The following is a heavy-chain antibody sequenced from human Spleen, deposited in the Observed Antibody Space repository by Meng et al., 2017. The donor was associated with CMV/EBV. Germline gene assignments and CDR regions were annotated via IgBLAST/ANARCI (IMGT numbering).Heavy chain of an antibody. V-gene: IGHV3-23*03. D-gene: IGHD1-26*01. CDR3: ARLGSYTYYYYGMDA. CDR2: IYSGGSAT. CDR1: GFAFSTDA. J-gene: IGHJ6*02. Sequence: GESLKISCAASGFAFSTDAMTWVRQAPGKGLEWVSVIYSGGSATYHADSVKGRFNISRDNTKNMVYLHMNSLRADDTARYYCARLGSYTYYYYGMDAWGQGTTVTVSS.